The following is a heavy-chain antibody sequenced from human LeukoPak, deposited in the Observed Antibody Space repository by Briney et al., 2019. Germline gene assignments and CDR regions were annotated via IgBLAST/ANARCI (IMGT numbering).Heavy chain of an antibody. V-gene: IGHV1-8*03. CDR2: MNPNSGNT. CDR1: GYTFTSYD. D-gene: IGHD1-14*01. Sequence: ASVKVSCKASGYTFTSYDINWVRQATGQGLEWMGWMNPNSGNTGYAQKFQGRVTITRNTSISTAYMELSSLRSDDTAVYYCARAVYGNWFDPWGQGTLVTVSS. J-gene: IGHJ5*02. CDR3: ARAVYGNWFDP.